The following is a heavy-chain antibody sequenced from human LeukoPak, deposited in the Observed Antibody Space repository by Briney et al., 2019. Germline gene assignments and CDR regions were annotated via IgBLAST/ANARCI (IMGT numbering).Heavy chain of an antibody. V-gene: IGHV3-30*18. Sequence: GGSLRLSCAASGFTFSSYGMHWVRQAPGKGLEWVAVISYDGSNKYYADSVKGRFTISRDKSKNTLYLQMNSLRAEDTAVYYCAKGSSGSYYNALDYWGQGTLVTVSS. CDR3: AKGSSGSYYNALDY. J-gene: IGHJ4*02. CDR1: GFTFSSYG. CDR2: ISYDGSNK. D-gene: IGHD3-10*01.